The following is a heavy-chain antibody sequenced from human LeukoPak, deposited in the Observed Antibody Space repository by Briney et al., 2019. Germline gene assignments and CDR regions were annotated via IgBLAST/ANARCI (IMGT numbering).Heavy chain of an antibody. CDR2: FDPEDGET. J-gene: IGHJ4*02. CDR1: GYTLTELS. CDR3: ATARAYSGSYWGPFDY. D-gene: IGHD1-26*01. Sequence: ASVKVSCKVSGYTLTELSTHWVRQAPGKGLEWMGGFDPEDGETIYAQKFQGRVTMTEDTSTDTAYMELSSLRSEDTAVYYCATARAYSGSYWGPFDYWGQGTLVTVSS. V-gene: IGHV1-24*01.